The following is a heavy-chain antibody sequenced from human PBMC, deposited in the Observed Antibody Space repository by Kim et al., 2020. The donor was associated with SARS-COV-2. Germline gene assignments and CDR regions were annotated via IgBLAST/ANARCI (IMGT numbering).Heavy chain of an antibody. Sequence: GGSLRLSCSASGFTFSSYAMHWVRQAPGKGLEYVSAISSNGGSTYYVDSVKGRFTISRDNSKNTLYLQMSNLRAEDTAVYYCVKAVGRGVSDYDGMDVWGQGTTVTVSS. CDR3: VKAVGRGVSDYDGMDV. V-gene: IGHV3-64D*06. D-gene: IGHD3-10*01. J-gene: IGHJ6*02. CDR2: ISSNGGST. CDR1: GFTFSSYA.